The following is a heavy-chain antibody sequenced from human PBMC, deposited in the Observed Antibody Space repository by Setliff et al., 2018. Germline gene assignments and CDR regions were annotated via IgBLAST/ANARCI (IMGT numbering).Heavy chain of an antibody. D-gene: IGHD3-10*01. V-gene: IGHV1-46*01. J-gene: IGHJ4*02. CDR2: INIGGGSA. CDR3: ARAGMASLNRKGVFEY. CDR1: GSTFTSYY. Sequence: ASVKVSCKASGSTFTSYYMYWLRQAPGQGPEWMGIINIGGGSASYAQKFQDRVTMTRDTSTSTVYLEVSSLRSEDTAVYYCARAGMASLNRKGVFEYWGQGTLVTVSS.